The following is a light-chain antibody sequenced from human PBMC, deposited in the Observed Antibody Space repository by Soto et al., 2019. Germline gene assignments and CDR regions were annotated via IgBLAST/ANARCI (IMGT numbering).Light chain of an antibody. Sequence: DIQMTQSPSSLSASVGDRVTITCRASQSNSSYLNWYQQKPGKAPKLLIYAASSLQSVVPSRFSGSGSGTDFTLTISSLQPEDFATYYCQQSYRTPYTLGQGTMLEIK. CDR1: QSNSSY. CDR3: QQSYRTPYT. CDR2: AAS. J-gene: IGKJ2*01. V-gene: IGKV1-39*01.